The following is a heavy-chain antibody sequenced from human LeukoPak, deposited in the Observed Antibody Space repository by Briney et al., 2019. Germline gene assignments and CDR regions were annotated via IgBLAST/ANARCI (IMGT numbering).Heavy chain of an antibody. Sequence: PSETLSLTCTVSGGSISSYYWSWIRQPPGKGLEWIGYIYYSGSTNYNPSLKSRVTISVDTSKNQFSLKLSSVTAADTAVYYCVRYYDYGDYGFDPWGQGSLVNVSS. CDR2: IYYSGST. D-gene: IGHD4-17*01. CDR1: GGSISSYY. V-gene: IGHV4-59*01. CDR3: VRYYDYGDYGFDP. J-gene: IGHJ5*02.